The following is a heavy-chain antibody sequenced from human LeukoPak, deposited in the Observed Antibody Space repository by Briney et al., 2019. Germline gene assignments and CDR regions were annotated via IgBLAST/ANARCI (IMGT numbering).Heavy chain of an antibody. CDR3: AKGEYGDYVYDAFDI. CDR2: ISWNSGSI. CDR1: GFTFDDYA. J-gene: IGHJ3*02. Sequence: PGRSLRLSCAASGFTFDDYAMHWVRQAPGKGLEWVSGISWNSGSIGYADSEKGRFTISRDNAKNSLYLQMNSLRAEDTALYYCAKGEYGDYVYDAFDIWGQGTMVTVSS. D-gene: IGHD4-17*01. V-gene: IGHV3-9*01.